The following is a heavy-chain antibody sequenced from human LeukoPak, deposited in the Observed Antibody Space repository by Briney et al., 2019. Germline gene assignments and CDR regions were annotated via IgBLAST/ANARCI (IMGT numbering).Heavy chain of an antibody. V-gene: IGHV4-4*07. Sequence: PSETLSLTCTVSGGSISSYYWSWIRQPAGKGLEWIGRIHTSGSTNYNPSLKSRVTMSVDTSKNQFSLKLSSVTAADTAVYYCARVEDYVWGSYKFEVFDYWGQGTLVTVSS. CDR3: ARVEDYVWGSYKFEVFDY. J-gene: IGHJ4*02. D-gene: IGHD3-16*01. CDR1: GGSISSYY. CDR2: IHTSGST.